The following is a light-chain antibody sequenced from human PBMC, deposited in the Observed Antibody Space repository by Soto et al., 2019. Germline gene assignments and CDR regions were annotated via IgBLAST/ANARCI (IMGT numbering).Light chain of an antibody. CDR3: QVWASTSDHVV. CDR2: YDG. Sequence: SYELTQPPSLSVAPGKTARITCGGNDIGTKSVHWYLQKPGQAPVLVIYYDGDRPSGVPERFSGSNSENTATLTISRVEAGDESDYYCQVWASTSDHVVFGGGTKLTVL. CDR1: DIGTKS. V-gene: IGLV3-21*04. J-gene: IGLJ2*01.